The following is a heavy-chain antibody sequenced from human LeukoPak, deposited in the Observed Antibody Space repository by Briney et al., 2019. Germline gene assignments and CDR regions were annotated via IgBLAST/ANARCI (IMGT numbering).Heavy chain of an antibody. CDR1: GFTFSSYS. J-gene: IGHJ4*02. CDR3: ARAFVNRYYYDSSGYNDY. CDR2: ISSSSSYT. Sequence: PGGSLRLSCAASGFTFSSYSMNWVRQAPGKGLEWVSSISSSSSYTYYADSVKGRFTISRDNAKNSLYLQMNSLRAEDTAVYYCARAFVNRYYYDSSGYNDYWGQGTLVTVSS. D-gene: IGHD3-22*01. V-gene: IGHV3-21*01.